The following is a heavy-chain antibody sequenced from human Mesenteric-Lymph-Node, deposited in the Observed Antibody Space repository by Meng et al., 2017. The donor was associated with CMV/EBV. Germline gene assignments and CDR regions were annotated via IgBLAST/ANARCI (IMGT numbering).Heavy chain of an antibody. CDR1: GYTFTSFD. D-gene: IGHD6-19*01. CDR3: ARGPSYSSGFPDC. CDR2: MNPNSGNT. Sequence: QEQLVQSGAEVKKPGASVKVSCKASGYTFTSFDTNWVRQATGQGPEWMGWMNPNSGNTGYAQKFQGRVTLTRDTSISTAYMELSSLRSEDTAVYYCARGPSYSSGFPDCWGQGTLVTVSS. V-gene: IGHV1-8*02. J-gene: IGHJ4*02.